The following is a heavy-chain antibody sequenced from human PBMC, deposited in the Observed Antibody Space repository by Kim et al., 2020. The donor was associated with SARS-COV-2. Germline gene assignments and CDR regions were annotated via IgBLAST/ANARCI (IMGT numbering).Heavy chain of an antibody. D-gene: IGHD3-9*01. J-gene: IGHJ4*02. CDR3: ARGFMYYDIFTGYQTVYFDY. CDR1: GSYRSSWNYY. Sequence: SETLSLTCTVSGSYRSSWNYYWSWIRQPAGKGLEWIGRIYTSGSTNYNPSLKSRVTISVDTSKNQFSLKLSSVTAADTAVYYCARGFMYYDIFTGYQTVYFDYWGQGTLVTVSS. V-gene: IGHV4-61*02. CDR2: IYTSGST.